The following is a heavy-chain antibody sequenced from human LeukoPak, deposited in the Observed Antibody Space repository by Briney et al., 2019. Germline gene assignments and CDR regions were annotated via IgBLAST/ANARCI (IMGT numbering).Heavy chain of an antibody. J-gene: IGHJ4*02. Sequence: GGSLRLSCAASAFTFSNYWMSWVRQAPGKGLEWVANIKQDGSEKYYVDSVKGRFTISRDNAENSLFLQMNSLRAEDTAIYYCARSRDWYADYWGQGSLVTVSS. CDR2: IKQDGSEK. V-gene: IGHV3-7*01. D-gene: IGHD3-9*01. CDR3: ARSRDWYADY. CDR1: AFTFSNYW.